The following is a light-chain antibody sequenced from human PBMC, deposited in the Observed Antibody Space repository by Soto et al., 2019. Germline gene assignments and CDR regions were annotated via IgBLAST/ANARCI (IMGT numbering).Light chain of an antibody. CDR1: QSLSSY. J-gene: IGKJ2*01. V-gene: IGKV3-11*01. CDR2: DAS. CDR3: QQRFNWPFT. Sequence: EVVLTQSPATLSLSPGERASLSCRASQSLSSYLAWYQHKRGQAPRLLIYDASNRATGIPARFSGSGSGTDFTLTISSLEPEDFAVYYCQQRFNWPFTFGQGTKLEIK.